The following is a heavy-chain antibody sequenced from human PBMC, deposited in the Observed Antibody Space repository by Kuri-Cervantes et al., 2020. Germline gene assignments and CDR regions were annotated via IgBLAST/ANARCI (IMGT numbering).Heavy chain of an antibody. CDR3: ARGTDLTTVTASEWFDP. CDR1: GYTFTGYY. V-gene: IGHV1-2*02. D-gene: IGHD4-17*01. Sequence: ASVKVSCKASGYTFTGYYMHWVRQAPGQGLEWMGWINPNSGGTNYAQKFQGRVTMTRDTSISTVYMELSSLRSEDTAVYYCARGTDLTTVTASEWFDPWGQGTLVTVSS. CDR2: INPNSGGT. J-gene: IGHJ5*02.